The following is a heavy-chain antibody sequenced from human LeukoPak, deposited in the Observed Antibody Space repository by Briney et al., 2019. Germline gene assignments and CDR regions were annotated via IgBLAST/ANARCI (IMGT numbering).Heavy chain of an antibody. CDR1: GLTFSNSS. CDR3: ARELVGATP. CDR2: ISSSSRYI. Sequence: GSLRLSCAASGLTFSNSSMNWVRQAPGKGLEWVSSISSSSRYIYYADSMKGRFTISRDNAKKSLYLQMNSLRVEDTAVYYCARELVGATPWGQGTLVTVSS. J-gene: IGHJ4*02. V-gene: IGHV3-21*01. D-gene: IGHD1-26*01.